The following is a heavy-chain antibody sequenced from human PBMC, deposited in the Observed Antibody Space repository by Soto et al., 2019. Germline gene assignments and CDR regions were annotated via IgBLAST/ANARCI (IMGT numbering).Heavy chain of an antibody. CDR2: ISYDGSNK. Sequence: GGSLRLSCAASGLTFSSYGMHWVRQAPGKGLEWVAVISYDGSNKYYADSVKGRFTISRDNSKNTLYLQMNSLRAEDTAVYYCAKDRVPVVVAEYYFDYWGQGTLVTVSS. CDR1: GLTFSSYG. CDR3: AKDRVPVVVAEYYFDY. D-gene: IGHD2-15*01. V-gene: IGHV3-30*18. J-gene: IGHJ4*02.